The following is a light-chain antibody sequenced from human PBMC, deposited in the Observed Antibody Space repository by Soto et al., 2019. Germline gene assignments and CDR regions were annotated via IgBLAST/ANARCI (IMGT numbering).Light chain of an antibody. CDR2: GAS. Sequence: EIVLTQSPGTLSLSPGERATLSCRASQSVTRRYLAWSQQKPGQPPRLLIYGASGRATGIPDRFSGSGSGTDFTLTISRLEPEDFAVYYCQQYGSSPRTFGQGTKVDIK. CDR3: QQYGSSPRT. V-gene: IGKV3-20*01. CDR1: QSVTRRY. J-gene: IGKJ1*01.